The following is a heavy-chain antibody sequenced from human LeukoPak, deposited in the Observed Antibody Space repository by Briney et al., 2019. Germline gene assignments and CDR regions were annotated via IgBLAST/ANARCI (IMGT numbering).Heavy chain of an antibody. CDR3: ANIAVAGTFDGPY. D-gene: IGHD6-19*01. Sequence: GSLRLSCAASGFTFSSYGMHWVRQAPGKGLEWVSAISGSGGSTYYADSVKGRFTISRDNSKNTLYLQMNSLRAEDTAVYYCANIAVAGTFDGPYWGQGTLVTVSS. V-gene: IGHV3-23*01. CDR1: GFTFSSYG. CDR2: ISGSGGST. J-gene: IGHJ4*02.